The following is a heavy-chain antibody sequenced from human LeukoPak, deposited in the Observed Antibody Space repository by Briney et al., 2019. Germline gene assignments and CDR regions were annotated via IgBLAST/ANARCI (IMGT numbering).Heavy chain of an antibody. D-gene: IGHD6-6*01. CDR3: ARDIAARYYYYYMDV. J-gene: IGHJ6*03. Sequence: SQTLSLTCTVSGGSISSGSYYWSWIRQPAGKGLEWIGRIYTSGSTNYNPSLKSRVTMSVDTSKNQFSLKLSSVTAADTAVYYCARDIAARYYYYYMDVWGKGTTVTVSS. V-gene: IGHV4-61*02. CDR2: IYTSGST. CDR1: GGSISSGSYY.